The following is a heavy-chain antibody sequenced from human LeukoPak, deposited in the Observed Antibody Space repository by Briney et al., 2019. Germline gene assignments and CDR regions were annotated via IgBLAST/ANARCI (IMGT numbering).Heavy chain of an antibody. J-gene: IGHJ5*02. D-gene: IGHD2-8*01. CDR2: IYYSGST. CDR1: GGSISSSSYY. CDR3: ARDSHDGVANWFDP. V-gene: IGHV4-39*07. Sequence: SQTLSLTCTVSGGSISSSSYYWGWIRQPPGKGLEWIGSIYYSGSTYYNPSLKSRVTISVDTSKNQFSLKLSSVTAADTAVYYCARDSHDGVANWFDPWGQGTLVTVSS.